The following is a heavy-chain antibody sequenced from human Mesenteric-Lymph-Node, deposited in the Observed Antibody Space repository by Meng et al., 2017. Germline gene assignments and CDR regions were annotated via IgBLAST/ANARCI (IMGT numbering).Heavy chain of an antibody. V-gene: IGHV4-31*03. CDR3: ARDRVRGVINRWFDP. CDR1: GGSISSGGYY. Sequence: SETLSLTCTVSGGSISSGGYYWSWIRQHPGKGLEWIGYIYYSGSTYYNPSLKSRVTISVDTSKNQFSLKLSSVTAADTAVYYCARDRVRGVINRWFDPWGQGTLVTVSS. J-gene: IGHJ5*02. CDR2: IYYSGST. D-gene: IGHD3-10*01.